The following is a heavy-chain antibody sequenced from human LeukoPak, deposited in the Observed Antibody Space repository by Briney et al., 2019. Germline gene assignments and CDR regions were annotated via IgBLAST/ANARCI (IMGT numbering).Heavy chain of an antibody. CDR3: ARDDSSGYYYYYGMDV. D-gene: IGHD3-22*01. CDR2: ISAYNGNT. CDR1: GYTFTSYG. J-gene: IGHJ6*02. V-gene: IGHV1-18*01. Sequence: ASVKVSCKASGYTFTSYGISWVRQAPGQGLEWMGWISAYNGNTNYAQKLQGRVTTTTDTSTSTAYMELRSLRSDDTAVYYCARDDSSGYYYYYGMDVWGQGTTVTVSS.